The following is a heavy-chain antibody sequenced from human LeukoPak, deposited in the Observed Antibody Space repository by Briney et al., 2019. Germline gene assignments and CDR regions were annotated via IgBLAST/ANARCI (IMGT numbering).Heavy chain of an antibody. V-gene: IGHV3-7*01. CDR2: IKQDGSEK. Sequence: GGSLRLSCPASGFTFSTYCMHWVRQAPGKWLEWVAYIKQDGSEKNYVDYVKGRFTISRDNAKNSLYLQMNSLRAEDTAVYYCARAGQEWFGELGFDYGGQGTLVTVSS. D-gene: IGHD3-10*01. CDR3: ARAGQEWFGELGFDY. CDR1: GFTFSTYC. J-gene: IGHJ4*02.